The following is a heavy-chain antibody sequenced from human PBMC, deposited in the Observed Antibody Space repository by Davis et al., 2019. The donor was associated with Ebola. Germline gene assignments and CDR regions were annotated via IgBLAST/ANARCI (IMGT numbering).Heavy chain of an antibody. CDR1: GFSFSSYW. D-gene: IGHD6-13*01. Sequence: GGSLRLSCAASGFSFSSYWMSWVRQAPGKGLEWVADIKQDGSEKYYVDSVRGRFTVSRDNAKNSLYLQMNSLTAEDTAVYYCARDLLAGTADYWGQGTLVTVSS. V-gene: IGHV3-7*03. CDR3: ARDLLAGTADY. CDR2: IKQDGSEK. J-gene: IGHJ4*02.